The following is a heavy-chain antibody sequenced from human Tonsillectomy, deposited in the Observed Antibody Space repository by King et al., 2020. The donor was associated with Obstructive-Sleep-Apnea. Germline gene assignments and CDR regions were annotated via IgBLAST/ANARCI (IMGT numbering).Heavy chain of an antibody. D-gene: IGHD2-21*02. CDR3: ATTGAYCGGDCFQHFDH. CDR1: GITFSSYV. CDR2: ISGSGERT. J-gene: IGHJ4*02. Sequence: VQLVESGGGLVQPGGSLRLSCAASGITFSSYVISWVRQAPGKGLEWVSTISGSGERTFYAGSVKGRLTISRANSNNTLYLQMKSMRAEDTAVYYFATTGAYCGGDCFQHFDHWGQGTLVTVSS. V-gene: IGHV3-23*04.